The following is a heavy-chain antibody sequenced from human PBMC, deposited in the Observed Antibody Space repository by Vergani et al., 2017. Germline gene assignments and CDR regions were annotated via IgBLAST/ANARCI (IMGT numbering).Heavy chain of an antibody. D-gene: IGHD5-12*01. CDR2: VSGSSATP. Sequence: EVQLLESGGGLVQPGGSLRLSCEASGFSFPGYAMSWVRQAPGKGLEWVSSVSGSSATPYYADSVKVRFIISRDNSKNTLHLQMNSLRADDTAVYYCTKGSRGYTGYFFDYWVQGTLATVSS. CDR3: TKGSRGYTGYFFDY. V-gene: IGHV3-23*01. J-gene: IGHJ4*02. CDR1: GFSFPGYA.